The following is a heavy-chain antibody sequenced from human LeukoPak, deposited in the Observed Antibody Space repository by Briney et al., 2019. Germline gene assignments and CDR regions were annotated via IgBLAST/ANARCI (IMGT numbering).Heavy chain of an antibody. V-gene: IGHV3-33*08. CDR1: GFTFSSYA. CDR2: IWFDGSNK. CDR3: ARDLGITAAGNYFDY. J-gene: IGHJ4*02. Sequence: PGGSLRLSRAASGFTFSSYAMSWVRQAPGKGLEWVAVIWFDGSNKYYADSVEGRFTISRDNSKNTLFLQMNSLRAEDTAVYYCARDLGITAAGNYFDYWGQGTLVTVSS. D-gene: IGHD6-13*01.